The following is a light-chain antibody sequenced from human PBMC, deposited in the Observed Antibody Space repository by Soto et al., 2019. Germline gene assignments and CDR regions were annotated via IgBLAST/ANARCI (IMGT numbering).Light chain of an antibody. CDR1: QSVSSSY. Sequence: EIVLTQSPGTLSLSPGERATLSCRASQSVSSSYLAWYQQKPGQAPRLLIYGASSRATGIPDRFSGSGSGTDFTLTISRLEPEDFAVYYCQQYGSDGTFGQGTKVEIK. CDR3: QQYGSDGT. V-gene: IGKV3-20*01. CDR2: GAS. J-gene: IGKJ1*01.